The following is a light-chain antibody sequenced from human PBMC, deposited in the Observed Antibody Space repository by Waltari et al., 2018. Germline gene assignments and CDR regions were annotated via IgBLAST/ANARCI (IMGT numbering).Light chain of an antibody. V-gene: IGKV3-11*01. Sequence: EMVLTQSPPTLSFSPGERATLSCRASQSVSSYLAWYQQKPGQAPRLLIYDASNRATGIPARFSGSGSGTDFTLTISSLEPEDFAVYYCQQRSNWPRTFGQGTKLEIK. CDR2: DAS. CDR3: QQRSNWPRT. J-gene: IGKJ2*01. CDR1: QSVSSY.